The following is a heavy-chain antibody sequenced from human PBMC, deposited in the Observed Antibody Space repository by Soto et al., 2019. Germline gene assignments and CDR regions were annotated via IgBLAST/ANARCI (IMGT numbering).Heavy chain of an antibody. CDR3: TRRGGGFWSGYTMDV. D-gene: IGHD3-3*01. Sequence: GSLRLSCTTAGCTFPDYPMSWFRQAPGKGLEWVGFIKSKAFGGTSECAPSVKGRFTISRDDSRNIAYLQMDSLKPEDTAVYYCTRRGGGFWSGYTMDVWGQGTTVTVSS. V-gene: IGHV3-49*03. J-gene: IGHJ6*02. CDR1: GCTFPDYP. CDR2: IKSKAFGGTS.